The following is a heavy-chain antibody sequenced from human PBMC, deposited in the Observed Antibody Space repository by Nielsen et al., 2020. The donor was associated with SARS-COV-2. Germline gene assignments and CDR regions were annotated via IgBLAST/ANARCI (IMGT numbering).Heavy chain of an antibody. V-gene: IGHV3-30*03. CDR2: ISYDGSNK. Sequence: GGSLRLSCAASGFTFSSYGMHWVRQAPGKGLEWVAVISYDGSNKYYADSVKGRFTISRDNSKNTLYLQMNSLRAEDTAVYYCASSLDLSYWGQGTLITVSS. D-gene: IGHD2-15*01. J-gene: IGHJ4*02. CDR1: GFTFSSYG. CDR3: ASSLDLSY.